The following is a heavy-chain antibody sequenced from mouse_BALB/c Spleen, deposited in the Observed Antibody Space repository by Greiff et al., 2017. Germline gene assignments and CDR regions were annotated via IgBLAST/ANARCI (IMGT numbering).Heavy chain of an antibody. J-gene: IGHJ3*01. D-gene: IGHD2-13*01. CDR1: GFTFSSYG. V-gene: IGHV5-6-3*01. Sequence: DVKLVESGGGLVQPGGSLKLSCAASGFTFSSYGMSWVRQTPDKRLELVATINSNGGSTYYPDSVKGRFTISRDNAKNTLYLQMSSLKSEDTAMYYCGRDDGDYGFAYWGQGTLVTVSA. CDR3: GRDDGDYGFAY. CDR2: INSNGGST.